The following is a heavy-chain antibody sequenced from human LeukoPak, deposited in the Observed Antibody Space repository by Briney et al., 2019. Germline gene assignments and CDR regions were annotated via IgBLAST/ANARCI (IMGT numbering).Heavy chain of an antibody. CDR2: ISWNSGSI. Sequence: GGSLRLSCAASGFTFDDYAMHWVRQAPGKGLEWGSGISWNSGSIGYADSVKGRFTISRDNAKNSLYLQMNSLRAEDTALYYCAKAIHYDSSGPSDYWGQGTLVTVSS. V-gene: IGHV3-9*01. CDR1: GFTFDDYA. CDR3: AKAIHYDSSGPSDY. J-gene: IGHJ4*02. D-gene: IGHD3-22*01.